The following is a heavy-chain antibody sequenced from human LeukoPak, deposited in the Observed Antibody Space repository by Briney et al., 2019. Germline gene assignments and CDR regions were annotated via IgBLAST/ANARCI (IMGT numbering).Heavy chain of an antibody. V-gene: IGHV3-53*01. J-gene: IGHJ4*02. Sequence: PGGSLRLSCAASGFTVSSDYMSWVRQAPGKGLEWGSGIYSGGSTYYADSVKGRFTISRDNSKNTLYLQMNSLRAEDTAVYYCASLITMVRGVIRAYFDYWGQGTLVTVSS. CDR1: GFTVSSDY. CDR2: IYSGGST. CDR3: ASLITMVRGVIRAYFDY. D-gene: IGHD3-10*01.